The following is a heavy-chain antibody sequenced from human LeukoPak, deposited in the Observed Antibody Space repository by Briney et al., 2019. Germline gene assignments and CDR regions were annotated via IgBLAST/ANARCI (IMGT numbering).Heavy chain of an antibody. CDR1: GFTFRSYA. D-gene: IGHD3-3*01. CDR3: AKDLNTIFGVVTYGNWFDP. CDR2: ITGSGSST. V-gene: IGHV3-23*01. Sequence: AGGSLRLSCAASGFTFRSYAMTWVRQAPGKGLEWVSGITGSGSSTYYADSVKGRFTISRDNSKNTLYLQMNSLRAEDTAVYYCAKDLNTIFGVVTYGNWFDPWGQGTLVTVSS. J-gene: IGHJ5*02.